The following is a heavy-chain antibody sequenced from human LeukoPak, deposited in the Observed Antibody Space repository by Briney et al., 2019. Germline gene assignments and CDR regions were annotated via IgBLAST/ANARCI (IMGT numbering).Heavy chain of an antibody. CDR1: GGTFSSYA. J-gene: IGHJ4*02. D-gene: IGHD2-21*02. V-gene: IGHV1-69*05. CDR2: IIPIFGTA. CDR3: AIRHGKWMVTATNPLFDY. Sequence: SVKVSCKASGGTFSSYAISWVRQAPGQGLEWMGRIIPIFGTANYAQKFQGRVTITTDESTSTAYMELSSLRSEDTAVYYCAIRHGKWMVTATNPLFDYWGQGTLVTVSS.